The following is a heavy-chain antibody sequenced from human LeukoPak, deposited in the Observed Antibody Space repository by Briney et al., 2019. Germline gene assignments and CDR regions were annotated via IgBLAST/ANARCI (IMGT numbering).Heavy chain of an antibody. CDR2: IYSGGST. J-gene: IGHJ3*02. CDR3: ARGLWARGDAFDI. V-gene: IGHV3-53*01. CDR1: GFTVSSNY. D-gene: IGHD1-26*01. Sequence: PGGSLRLPCAASGFTVSSNYMSWVRQAPGKGLEWVSVIYSGGSTYYADSVKGRFTISRDNSKNTLYLQMNNLRAEDTAVYYCARGLWARGDAFDIWGQGTMVTVSS.